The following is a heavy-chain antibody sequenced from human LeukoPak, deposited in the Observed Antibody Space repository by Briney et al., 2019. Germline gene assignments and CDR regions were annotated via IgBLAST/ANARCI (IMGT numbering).Heavy chain of an antibody. D-gene: IGHD3-3*01. CDR3: ARHYDFWSGYRRIDY. V-gene: IGHV1-18*01. Sequence: ISAYNGNTNYAQKLQGRVTMTTDTSTSTAYMELRSLRSDDTAVYYCARHYDFWSGYRRIDYWGQGTLVTVSS. CDR2: ISAYNGNT. J-gene: IGHJ4*02.